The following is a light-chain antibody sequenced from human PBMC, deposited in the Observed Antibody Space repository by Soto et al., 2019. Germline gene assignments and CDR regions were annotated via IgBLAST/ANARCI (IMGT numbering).Light chain of an antibody. Sequence: EIVMTQSPATLSVSPGERATLSCRASHSVSSNLAWYQQKPVQAPRLLIYGASTRATGIPARFSGSGSGTEFTLTISSLQSEDFAVYYCQQYNNWPPLNFGGGTKVEIK. CDR2: GAS. CDR1: HSVSSN. CDR3: QQYNNWPPLN. V-gene: IGKV3-15*01. J-gene: IGKJ4*01.